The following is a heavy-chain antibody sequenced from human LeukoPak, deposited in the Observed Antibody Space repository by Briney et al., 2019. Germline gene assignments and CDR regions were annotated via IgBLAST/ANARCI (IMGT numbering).Heavy chain of an antibody. Sequence: GGSLRLSRAASGFTFSNYVMHWVRQAPGKGLEWVSLISGSGGSTYYADSVKGRFTISRDNSKNTVYLQMNSLRAEDTAFYYCAKGSGYSNGDAIDYWGQGTLVTVSS. D-gene: IGHD5-18*01. V-gene: IGHV3-23*01. CDR3: AKGSGYSNGDAIDY. J-gene: IGHJ4*02. CDR1: GFTFSNYV. CDR2: ISGSGGST.